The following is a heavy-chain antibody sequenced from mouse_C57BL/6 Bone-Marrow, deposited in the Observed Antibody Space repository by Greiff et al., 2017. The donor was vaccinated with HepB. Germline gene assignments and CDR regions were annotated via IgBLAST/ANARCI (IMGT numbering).Heavy chain of an antibody. CDR1: GFTFTDYY. CDR2: IRNKANGYTT. J-gene: IGHJ1*03. CDR3: ARSHYSNYGWYFDV. Sequence: EVKLMESGGGLVQPGGSLSLSCAASGFTFTDYYMSWVRQPPGKALEWLGFIRNKANGYTTEYSASVKGRFTISRDNSQSILYLQMNALRAEDSATYYCARSHYSNYGWYFDVWGTGTTVTVSS. V-gene: IGHV7-3*01. D-gene: IGHD2-5*01.